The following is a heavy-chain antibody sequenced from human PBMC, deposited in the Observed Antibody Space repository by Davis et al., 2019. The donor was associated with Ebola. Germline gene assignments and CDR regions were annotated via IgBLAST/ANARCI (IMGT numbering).Heavy chain of an antibody. D-gene: IGHD1-20*01. CDR3: SRDVNFEFYDY. V-gene: IGHV3-74*01. Sequence: GESLKISCVASCFFFSSYVMHWVRQAPGKGLVWVSRISHDGTITTYADSVKGRFTVSRDNAKNTLYLEMNSLTAEDTAVYYCSRDVNFEFYDYWGQGTLVTVSS. J-gene: IGHJ4*02. CDR1: CFFFSSYV. CDR2: ISHDGTIT.